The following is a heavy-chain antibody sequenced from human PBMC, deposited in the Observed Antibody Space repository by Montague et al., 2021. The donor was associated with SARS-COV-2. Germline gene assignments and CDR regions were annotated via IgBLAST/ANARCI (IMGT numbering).Heavy chain of an antibody. CDR2: VNHSGST. CDR3: ARGQVTIFGVLIMLPAAVALDI. CDR1: GGSFSGYY. D-gene: IGHD3-3*01. V-gene: IGHV4-34*01. J-gene: IGHJ3*02. Sequence: SETLSLTCAVYGGSFSGYYWSWIRQPPGKGLEWIGEVNHSGSTNYNPSLKSRVTISVDTSKNQFSLKMNSVSAADTAVYYCARGQVTIFGVLIMLPAAVALDIWGRGTMVSVSS.